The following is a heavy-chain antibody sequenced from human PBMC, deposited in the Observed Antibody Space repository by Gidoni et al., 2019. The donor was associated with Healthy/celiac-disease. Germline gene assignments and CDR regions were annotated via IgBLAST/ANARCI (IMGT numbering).Heavy chain of an antibody. J-gene: IGHJ6*03. CDR1: AGSISSGSYY. CDR2: IYTSGST. CDR3: ARAPANYYYYYMDV. Sequence: QVQLQESGPGLVTPSQTLSLTCTVSAGSISSGSYYWSWIRQPAGKGLEWIGRIYTSGSTNYNPSLKSRVTISVDTSKNQFSLKLSSVTAADTAVYYCARAPANYYYYYMDVWGKGTTVTVSS. V-gene: IGHV4-61*02.